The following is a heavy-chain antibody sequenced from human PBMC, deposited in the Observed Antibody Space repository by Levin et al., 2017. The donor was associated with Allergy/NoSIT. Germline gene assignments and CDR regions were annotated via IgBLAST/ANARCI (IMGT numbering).Heavy chain of an antibody. J-gene: IGHJ5*02. CDR2: MNPNSGNT. CDR1: GYTFTSYD. D-gene: IGHD4-17*01. V-gene: IGHV1-8*01. CDR3: ARVRSKGGDYGRNWFDP. Sequence: ASVKVSCKASGYTFTSYDINWVRQATGQGLEWMGWMNPNSGNTGYAQKFQGRVTMTRNTSISTAYMELSSLRSEDTAVYYCARVRSKGGDYGRNWFDPWGQGTLVTVSS.